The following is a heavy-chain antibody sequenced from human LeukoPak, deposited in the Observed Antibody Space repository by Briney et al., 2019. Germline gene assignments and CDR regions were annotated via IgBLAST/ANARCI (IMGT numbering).Heavy chain of an antibody. CDR2: IYYSGST. J-gene: IGHJ4*02. CDR3: ARGETYYYGSGSYSFGY. D-gene: IGHD3-10*01. Sequence: SETLSLTCTVSGGSISSGDYYWSWIRQPPGKGLEWIGYIYYSGSTYYNPSLKSRVTISVDTSKNQFSLKLSSVTAADTAVYYCARGETYYYGSGSYSFGYWGQGTLVTVSS. V-gene: IGHV4-30-4*01. CDR1: GGSISSGDYY.